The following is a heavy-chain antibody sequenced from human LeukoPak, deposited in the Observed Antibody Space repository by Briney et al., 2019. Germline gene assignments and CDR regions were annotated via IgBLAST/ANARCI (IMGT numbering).Heavy chain of an antibody. Sequence: PGGSLRLSCAASGFTFRSYGMHWVRQAPGKGLEWVAVISYDGSNKYYADSVKGRFTISRDNSKNTLYLQMNSLRAEDTAVYYCGLLWFGEFDYWGQGTLVTVSS. V-gene: IGHV3-30*03. CDR1: GFTFRSYG. CDR2: ISYDGSNK. D-gene: IGHD3-10*01. J-gene: IGHJ4*02. CDR3: GLLWFGEFDY.